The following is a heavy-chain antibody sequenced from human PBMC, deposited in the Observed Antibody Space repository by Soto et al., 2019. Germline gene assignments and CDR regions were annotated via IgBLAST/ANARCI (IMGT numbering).Heavy chain of an antibody. CDR2: IYWDDDK. CDR1: GFSLTTRGVG. D-gene: IGHD3-16*01. V-gene: IGHV2-5*02. CDR3: AHIPNYYQYDWFDP. J-gene: IGHJ5*02. Sequence: QITLKESGPTLVKPTQTLTLTCTFSGFSLTTRGVGVGWIRQPSGKALECLALIYWDDDKRYSPSLQSRLSITTDTSKNQVVLTMTNVDPVDTATYYCAHIPNYYQYDWFDPWGQGTLVSVSS.